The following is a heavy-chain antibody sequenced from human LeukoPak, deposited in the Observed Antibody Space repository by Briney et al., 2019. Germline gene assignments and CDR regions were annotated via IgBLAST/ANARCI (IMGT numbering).Heavy chain of an antibody. Sequence: SETLSLTCTVSGGSISSHYWSWIRQPPGKGLEWIGYMYHSGSTNYNPSLKSRVTISVDTSKNQFSLKLSSVTAADTAVYYCARHSAHSSTNDAFDIWGQGTMVTVSS. D-gene: IGHD6-13*01. V-gene: IGHV4-59*11. CDR3: ARHSAHSSTNDAFDI. J-gene: IGHJ3*02. CDR1: GGSISSHY. CDR2: MYHSGST.